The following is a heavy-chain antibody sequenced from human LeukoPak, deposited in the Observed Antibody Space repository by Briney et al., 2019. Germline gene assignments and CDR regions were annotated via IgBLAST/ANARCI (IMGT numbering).Heavy chain of an antibody. D-gene: IGHD3-3*01. Sequence: GSLRLSCAASGFTFSSYGMSWIRQPPGKGLEWIGYIYYSGSTNYSPSLKSRVTISVDTSKNQFSLKLSSATAADTAVYYCARVSEAYYNFWSGSYHQYYYYYMDVWGKGTTVTVSS. CDR1: GFTFSSYG. CDR2: IYYSGST. CDR3: ARVSEAYYNFWSGSYHQYYYYYMDV. J-gene: IGHJ6*03. V-gene: IGHV4-59*01.